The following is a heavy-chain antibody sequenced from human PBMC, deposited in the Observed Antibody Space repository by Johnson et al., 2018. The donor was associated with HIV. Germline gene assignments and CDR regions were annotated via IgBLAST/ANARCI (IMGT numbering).Heavy chain of an antibody. V-gene: IGHV3-20*04. D-gene: IGHD7-27*01. CDR1: GFTFDDYG. J-gene: IGHJ3*02. Sequence: VQLVESGGGLVQPGGSLRISCAASGFTFDDYGVSWVRQAPGKGLEWVSGINWNGGSTGYADSVKGRFTISRDNAKNSLYLQMNSLRAEDTALYYCASGDELGDDAFDIWGQGTMVTVSS. CDR3: ASGDELGDDAFDI. CDR2: INWNGGST.